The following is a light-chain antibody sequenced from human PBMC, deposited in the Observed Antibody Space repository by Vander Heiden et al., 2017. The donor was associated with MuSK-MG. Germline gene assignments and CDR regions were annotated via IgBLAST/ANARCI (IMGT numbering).Light chain of an antibody. V-gene: IGKV3D-15*01. Sequence: EIVMTQSPATLSVSPGERATLSCRASQSVSSNLAWYQQKPGQAPRLLIYGASTRDTGIPARFSGSGCGTEFTLTISSLQSEDFAVYYCQQYNNWPPYTFGQGTKVEIK. J-gene: IGKJ2*01. CDR2: GAS. CDR1: QSVSSN. CDR3: QQYNNWPPYT.